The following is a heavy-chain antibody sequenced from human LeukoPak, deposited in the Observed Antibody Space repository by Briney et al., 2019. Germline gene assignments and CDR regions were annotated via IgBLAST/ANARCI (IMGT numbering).Heavy chain of an antibody. V-gene: IGHV3-23*01. CDR1: TFTLNNYW. CDR2: IGGSGGST. CDR3: AKGDMYYDILTGYSYTPSGFDY. Sequence: PGGSLRLSCTASTFTLNNYWMSWVRQAPGKGLEGVSAIGGSGGSTYYADSVKGRFTISRDNSRNTLYLQMNSLRAEDTAVYYCAKGDMYYDILTGYSYTPSGFDYWGQGALVTVSS. J-gene: IGHJ4*02. D-gene: IGHD3-9*01.